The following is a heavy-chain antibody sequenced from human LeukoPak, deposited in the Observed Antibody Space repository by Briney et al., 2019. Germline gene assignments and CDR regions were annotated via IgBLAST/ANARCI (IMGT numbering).Heavy chain of an antibody. CDR1: GYSISSGYY. Sequence: SETLSLTCAVSGYSISSGYYWGWIRQPPGKGLEWIGYIYYSGSTNYNPSLKSRVTISVDTSKNQFSLKLSSVTAADTAVYYCAAAPPRGYFDLWGRGTLVTVSS. J-gene: IGHJ2*01. V-gene: IGHV4-38-2*01. CDR3: AAAPPRGYFDL. CDR2: IYYSGST.